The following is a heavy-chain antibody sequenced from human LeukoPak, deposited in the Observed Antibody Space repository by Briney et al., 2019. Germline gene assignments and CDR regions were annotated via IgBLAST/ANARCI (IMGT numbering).Heavy chain of an antibody. CDR1: GYTFTSYD. CDR2: MNPNSGNT. J-gene: IGHJ4*02. CDR3: ARGARVVPAAIGVY. V-gene: IGHV1-8*01. Sequence: APVKVSCKASGYTFTSYDINWVRQATGQGLEWMGWMNPNSGNTGYAQKFQGRVTMTRNTSISTAYMELSSLRSEDTAVYYCARGARVVPAAIGVYWGQGTLVTVS. D-gene: IGHD2-2*01.